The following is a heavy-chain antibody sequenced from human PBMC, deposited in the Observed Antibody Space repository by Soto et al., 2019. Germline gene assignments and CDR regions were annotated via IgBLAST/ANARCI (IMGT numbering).Heavy chain of an antibody. CDR3: AREMIPMIMGGMSAMDV. Sequence: QVQLVESGGGVVQPERSQRLSCAASKFTFRTYIMHWVRQAPGKGLEWVALISFDGSNKYYADSVKGRFTISRDNSKNTMYLQMHSLRPEDKAVYYCAREMIPMIMGGMSAMDVW. CDR2: ISFDGSNK. V-gene: IGHV3-30*04. CDR1: KFTFRTYI. J-gene: IGHJ6*01. D-gene: IGHD3-22*01.